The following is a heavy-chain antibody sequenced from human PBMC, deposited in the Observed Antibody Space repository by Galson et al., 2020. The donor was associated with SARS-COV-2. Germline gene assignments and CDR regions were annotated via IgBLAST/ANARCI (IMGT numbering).Heavy chain of an antibody. J-gene: IGHJ4*02. Sequence: GGSLRLSCAASGFTVSSNYMSWVRQAPGKGLEWVSVIYSGGSTYYADSVKGRFTISRDMSKNTMYLQMNSLRAEDTAMYYCSSRPPKGWYDYWGQGTLVTVSS. V-gene: IGHV3-53*01. CDR3: SSRPPKGWYDY. D-gene: IGHD6-19*01. CDR1: GFTVSSNY. CDR2: IYSGGST.